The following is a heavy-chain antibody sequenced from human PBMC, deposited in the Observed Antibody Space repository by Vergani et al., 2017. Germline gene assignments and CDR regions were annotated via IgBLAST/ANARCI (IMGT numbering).Heavy chain of an antibody. CDR1: GFTFSSYA. CDR3: ARDGGSYRTNWFDP. D-gene: IGHD1-26*01. Sequence: EVQLLESGGGLVQPGGSLRLSCAASGFTFSSYAISWVRQAPGKGLEWVSAISGSGGSTYYADSVKGRFTISRDNSKNTLYLQMNSLRAEDTAVYYCARDGGSYRTNWFDPWAREPWSPSPQ. CDR2: ISGSGGST. J-gene: IGHJ5*02. V-gene: IGHV3-23*01.